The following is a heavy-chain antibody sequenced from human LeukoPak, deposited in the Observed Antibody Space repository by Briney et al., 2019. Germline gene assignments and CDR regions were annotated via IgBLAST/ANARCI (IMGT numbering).Heavy chain of an antibody. CDR2: ISYDGSNK. Sequence: PGRSLRLSCAASGFTFSSYAMHWVRQAPGKGLEWVAVISYDGSNKYYADSVKGRFTISRDNSKNTLYLQMNSLRAEDTAVYYCARATTVWGVNSSSWSKGGWFDPWGQGTLVTVSS. V-gene: IGHV3-30*01. CDR1: GFTFSSYA. J-gene: IGHJ5*02. CDR3: ARATTVWGVNSSSWSKGGWFDP. D-gene: IGHD6-13*01.